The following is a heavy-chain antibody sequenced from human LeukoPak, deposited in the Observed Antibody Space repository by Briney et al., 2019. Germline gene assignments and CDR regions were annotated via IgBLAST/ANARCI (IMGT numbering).Heavy chain of an antibody. CDR2: ISGSGGST. Sequence: GGSLRLSCAASGFIFSSYAMSWVRQAPGKGLEWVSAISGSGGSTYYADSVKGRFTISRDNSKNTLYLQMNSLRAEDTAVYYCAKDRLLYCSSTSCDQEDIWGQGTMVTVSS. CDR1: GFIFSSYA. D-gene: IGHD2-2*01. J-gene: IGHJ3*02. CDR3: AKDRLLYCSSTSCDQEDI. V-gene: IGHV3-23*01.